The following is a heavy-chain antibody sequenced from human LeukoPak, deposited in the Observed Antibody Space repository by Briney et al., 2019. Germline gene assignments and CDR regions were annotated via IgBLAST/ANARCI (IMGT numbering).Heavy chain of an antibody. Sequence: GGSLRLSCAASGFTFNTYDMNWVRQAPGKGLEWVSAINGRGGRTYYADSVKGRFTISRDNSKNMLYLQMNSLRAEDTAVYYCARGRSSSYYYYYYYMDVWGKGTTVTVSS. CDR2: INGRGGRT. CDR3: ARGRSSSYYYYYYYMDV. CDR1: GFTFNTYD. J-gene: IGHJ6*03. D-gene: IGHD6-6*01. V-gene: IGHV3-23*01.